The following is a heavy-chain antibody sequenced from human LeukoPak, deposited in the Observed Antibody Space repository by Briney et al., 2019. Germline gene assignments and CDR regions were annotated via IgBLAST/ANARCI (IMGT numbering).Heavy chain of an antibody. CDR1: GGSVSSGTYY. CDR2: IYTSGST. D-gene: IGHD2-2*01. J-gene: IGHJ6*03. V-gene: IGHV4-61*02. CDR3: ARDLYCSSNSCYFYYYYMDV. Sequence: SQTLSLTCTVSGGSVSSGTYYWRWIRQPAGKGLEWIGRIYTSGSTNYNPSLKSRVTISVDTSKNQFSLKLSSLTAADTAVYYCARDLYCSSNSCYFYYYYMDVWGKGTTVTVSS.